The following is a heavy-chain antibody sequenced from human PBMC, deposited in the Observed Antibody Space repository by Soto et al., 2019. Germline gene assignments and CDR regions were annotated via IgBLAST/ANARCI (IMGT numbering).Heavy chain of an antibody. V-gene: IGHV4-34*01. CDR2: INHSGST. D-gene: IGHD5-12*01. Sequence: SETLSLTCAVYGGSFSGYYWSWIRQPPGKGLEWIGEINHSGSTNYNPSLKSRVTISVDTSKNQFSLKLSSVTAADTAVYYCARVATIRRFDYWGQGTLVTVSS. CDR3: ARVATIRRFDY. CDR1: GGSFSGYY. J-gene: IGHJ4*02.